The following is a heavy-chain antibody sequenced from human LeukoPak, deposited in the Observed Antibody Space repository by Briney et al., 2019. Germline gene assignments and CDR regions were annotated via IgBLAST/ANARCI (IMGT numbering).Heavy chain of an antibody. D-gene: IGHD2-2*01. Sequence: ASVKVSCKASGYTFTAYYIHWVRQAPGQGLEWMGWINRNSGGTNYAQKFQGRVTLTRDTSITTAYMELSRLRSDDTAVYYCAKARGLYCSSTSCYDCDVWGKGTTVTVSS. CDR3: AKARGLYCSSTSCYDCDV. V-gene: IGHV1-2*02. CDR1: GYTFTAYY. J-gene: IGHJ6*04. CDR2: INRNSGGT.